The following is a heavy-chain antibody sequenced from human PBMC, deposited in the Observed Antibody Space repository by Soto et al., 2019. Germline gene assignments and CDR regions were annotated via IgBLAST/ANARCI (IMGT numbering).Heavy chain of an antibody. J-gene: IGHJ4*02. CDR1: GFIFRNFG. V-gene: IGHV3-30*03. Sequence: QVQLVESGGGVVQPGRSLRLSCAASGFIFRNFGMHWVRRAPGKGLEWVAVISGDGNDKYYPDSMKGRFTISRDNFNNTLYLQMNSLRPEDTDVYHCVQGASTAHQPLHSWGQGVLVTVSS. D-gene: IGHD1-26*01. CDR2: ISGDGNDK. CDR3: VQGASTAHQPLHS.